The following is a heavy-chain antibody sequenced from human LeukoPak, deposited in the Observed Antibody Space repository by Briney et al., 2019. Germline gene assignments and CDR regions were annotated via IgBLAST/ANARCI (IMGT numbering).Heavy chain of an antibody. CDR1: GGSISSKSYY. CDR2: KSNSGSS. D-gene: IGHD3-10*01. V-gene: IGHV4-39*07. J-gene: IGHJ3*02. CDR3: ARERSGGWNDAFDI. Sequence: SETLSLTCTVSGGSISSKSYYWGWIRQPPGKGLESIGSKSNSGSSYYNPFLKSRVTMSIDTPNNQFSLKLDSVTAADTAVYYCARERSGGWNDAFDIWGQGTMVTVSS.